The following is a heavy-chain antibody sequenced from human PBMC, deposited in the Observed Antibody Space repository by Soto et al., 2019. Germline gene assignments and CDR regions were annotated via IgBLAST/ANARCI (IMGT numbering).Heavy chain of an antibody. CDR2: IYYSGST. J-gene: IGHJ4*02. Sequence: SKTLSLTCTVSGGSISSSSYYWGWIRQPPGKGLEWIGSIYYSGSTYYNPSLKSRVTISVDTSKNQFSLKLSSVTAADTAVYYCAAGDSGSYYFDYWGQGTLVTVSS. V-gene: IGHV4-39*01. CDR3: AAGDSGSYYFDY. D-gene: IGHD1-26*01. CDR1: GGSISSSSYY.